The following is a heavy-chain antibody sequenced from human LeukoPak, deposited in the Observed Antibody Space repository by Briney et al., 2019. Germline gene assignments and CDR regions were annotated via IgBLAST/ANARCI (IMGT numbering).Heavy chain of an antibody. J-gene: IGHJ4*02. Sequence: PGGSLRLSCAASGFTFSSYALHWVRQAPGKGQEWVAVISYDGSNKYYADSVKGRFTISRDNSKNTVYLQMNSLRAEDTAVYNCAREATVTTFYYFDYWGQGTLVTVSS. CDR2: ISYDGSNK. D-gene: IGHD4-17*01. CDR3: AREATVTTFYYFDY. CDR1: GFTFSSYA. V-gene: IGHV3-30-3*01.